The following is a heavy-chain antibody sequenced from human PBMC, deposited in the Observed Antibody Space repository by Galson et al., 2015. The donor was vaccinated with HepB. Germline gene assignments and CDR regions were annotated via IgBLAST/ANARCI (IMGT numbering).Heavy chain of an antibody. CDR2: ISKSGWTT. CDR1: GFTFSSYE. Sequence: SLRLSCAASGFTFSSYEMNWVRQAPGKGLEWVSYISKSGWTTYHADSVKGRFTISRDNAKNSLYLQMNRLRAEDTAVYYCARDPGIAAAGTNVDYWGQGILVTVSS. J-gene: IGHJ4*02. D-gene: IGHD6-13*01. V-gene: IGHV3-48*03. CDR3: ARDPGIAAAGTNVDY.